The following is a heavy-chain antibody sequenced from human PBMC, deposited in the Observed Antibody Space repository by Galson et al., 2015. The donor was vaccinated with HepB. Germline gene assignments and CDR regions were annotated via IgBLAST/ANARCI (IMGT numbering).Heavy chain of an antibody. V-gene: IGHV3-9*01. Sequence: SLRLSCAASGFTFDDYAMHWVRQVPGKGLEWVSGISWNSGSVGYADSVKGRFTISRDNAENSLYLQMNSLRAEDTALYYCAKVHSRRLWLRELLSRRHGFDIWGQGTMVTVSS. CDR2: ISWNSGSV. D-gene: IGHD3-10*01. CDR1: GFTFDDYA. J-gene: IGHJ3*02. CDR3: AKVHSRRLWLRELLSRRHGFDI.